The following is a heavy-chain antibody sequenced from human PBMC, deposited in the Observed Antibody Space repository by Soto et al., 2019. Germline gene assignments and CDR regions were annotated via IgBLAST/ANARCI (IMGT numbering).Heavy chain of an antibody. CDR2: INHSGST. Sequence: PSETLSLTCAVYGGSFGGYYWSWIRQPPGKGLEWIGEINHSGSTNYNPSLKSRVTISVDTSKNQFSLKLSSVTAADTAVYYCARGRAYYVFWSAHWGNWFDFCGQGTLVTVSS. V-gene: IGHV4-34*01. J-gene: IGHJ5*01. CDR1: GGSFGGYY. CDR3: ARGRAYYVFWSAHWGNWFDF. D-gene: IGHD3-3*01.